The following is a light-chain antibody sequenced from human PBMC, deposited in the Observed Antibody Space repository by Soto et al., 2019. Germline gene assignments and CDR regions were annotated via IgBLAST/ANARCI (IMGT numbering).Light chain of an antibody. CDR1: QGISSW. V-gene: IGKV1-12*01. CDR3: QQADSFPLT. CDR2: TAS. J-gene: IGKJ4*01. Sequence: DIQMTQSPSSVSASVGDRVTITCRASQGISSWLAWYQHKPGKAPNLLIYTASISQSGVPSRFSGSGSGTDFTLTISNLQPEDFATYYCQQADSFPLTLGGGTKVEIK.